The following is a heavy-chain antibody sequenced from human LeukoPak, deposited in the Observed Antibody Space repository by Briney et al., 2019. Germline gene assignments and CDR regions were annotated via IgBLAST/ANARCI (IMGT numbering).Heavy chain of an antibody. CDR2: INQDESNK. CDR1: GFTFSDYW. CDR3: ARDLSGVTGYTYGRGIDY. V-gene: IGHV3-7*01. J-gene: IGHJ4*02. D-gene: IGHD5-18*01. Sequence: PGGSLRLSCVASGFTFSDYWMSWVRQAPGKGLEWVANINQDESNKQYVDSIKGRFTISRDNAKTSLYLQMNSLRAEDTAVYYCARDLSGVTGYTYGRGIDYWGQGTLVTVSS.